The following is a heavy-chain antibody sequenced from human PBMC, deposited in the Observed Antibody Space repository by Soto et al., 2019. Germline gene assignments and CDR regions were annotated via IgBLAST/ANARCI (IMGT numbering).Heavy chain of an antibody. CDR1: GFTFSSYA. J-gene: IGHJ4*02. CDR2: ISYDGSNK. Sequence: SVGGVVQPGRSLRLSCAASGFTFSSYAMHWVRQAPGKGLEWVAVISYDGSNKYYADSVKGRFTISRDNSKNTLYLQMNSLRAEDTAVYYCARDRHYYDSSGYYFSVWGQGTLVTVSS. CDR3: ARDRHYYDSSGYYFSV. V-gene: IGHV3-30-3*01. D-gene: IGHD3-22*01.